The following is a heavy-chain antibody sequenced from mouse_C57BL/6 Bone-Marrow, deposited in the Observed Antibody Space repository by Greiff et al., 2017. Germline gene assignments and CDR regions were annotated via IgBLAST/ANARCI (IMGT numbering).Heavy chain of an antibody. J-gene: IGHJ3*01. V-gene: IGHV1-55*01. D-gene: IGHD1-1*01. CDR1: GYTFTSYW. Sequence: VQLQQSGAELVKPGASVKMSCKASGYTFTSYWITWVKQRPGQGLEWIGDIYPGSGSTNYNEKFKSKATLTVDTSSRTAYMQLSSLTSEDSAVYYCGGYGSSQFAYWGQGTLVTVSA. CDR2: IYPGSGST. CDR3: GGYGSSQFAY.